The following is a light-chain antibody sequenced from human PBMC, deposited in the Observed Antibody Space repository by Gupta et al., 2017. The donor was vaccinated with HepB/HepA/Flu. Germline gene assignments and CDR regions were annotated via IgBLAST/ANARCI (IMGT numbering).Light chain of an antibody. CDR2: LGS. J-gene: IGKJ5*01. CDR3: MQALQTPIT. Sequence: DIVMTQSPLSLPVTPGEPASISCRSSQSLLHSNGYKYLDWYLKKPGQSPQLLIYLGSNRAAGVPDRFSGSGSGTDFTLEISRVEAEDVGVYYCMQALQTPITFGQGTRLEIK. V-gene: IGKV2-28*01. CDR1: QSLLHSNGYKY.